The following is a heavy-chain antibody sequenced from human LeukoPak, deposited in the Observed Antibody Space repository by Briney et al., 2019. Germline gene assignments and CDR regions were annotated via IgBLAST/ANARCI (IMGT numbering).Heavy chain of an antibody. Sequence: ASVKLTCKASGYTFTSYGISWVRQPPGQGLEWMGGISAYNGNTNYAQKLQGRLTMTTDTSTSTAYRELRSLRSDDAAVYYCARQYYYGSGSYYNGVPFPFDPWGQGTLVTVSS. D-gene: IGHD3-10*01. CDR2: ISAYNGNT. CDR1: GYTFTSYG. V-gene: IGHV1-18*04. CDR3: ARQYYYGSGSYYNGVPFPFDP. J-gene: IGHJ5*02.